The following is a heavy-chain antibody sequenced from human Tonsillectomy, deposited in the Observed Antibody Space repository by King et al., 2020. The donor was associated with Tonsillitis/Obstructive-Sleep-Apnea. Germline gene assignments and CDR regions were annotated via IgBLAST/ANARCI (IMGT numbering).Heavy chain of an antibody. CDR3: ARRTGDYFDC. V-gene: IGHV3-30*04. CDR2: MSYDGSHI. CDR1: GFTFRSYA. Sequence: QLVQSGGGVVQPGRSLRLSCAASGFTFRSYAMHWVRQAPGKGLEWVALMSYDGSHIYYADSVKGRFTISRDNSKNKLFLQMNSLRAEDTAVYYCARRTGDYFDCWGQGTLVNVSS. J-gene: IGHJ4*02. D-gene: IGHD3/OR15-3a*01.